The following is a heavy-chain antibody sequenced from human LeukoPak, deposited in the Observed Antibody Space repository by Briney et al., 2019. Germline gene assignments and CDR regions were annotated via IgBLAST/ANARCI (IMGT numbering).Heavy chain of an antibody. J-gene: IGHJ5*02. V-gene: IGHV3-15*01. CDR1: GFIINNAW. Sequence: GGSLRLSCAVSGFIINNAWMSWVRQAPGKGLEWVGRIKTKTDGWTTDYAAPVKGRFTISRDDSKNTVYLQMNSLKTGDTTVYYCLLNNWFDPWGQGTLVTVSS. CDR3: LLNNWFDP. CDR2: IKTKTDGWTT.